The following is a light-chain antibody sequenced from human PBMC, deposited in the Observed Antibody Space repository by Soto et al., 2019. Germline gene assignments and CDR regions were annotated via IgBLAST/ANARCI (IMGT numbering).Light chain of an antibody. CDR1: GGDFGSSTY. CDR2: EVN. CDR3: SSYTTTNSRV. V-gene: IGLV2-14*01. Sequence: QSALIQPASVSGSPGQSLIISCTGTGGDFGSSTYVSWYQQHSDKAPKVVIYEVNKRPSGVSSRFSGAKSGSTASLTISGRQGDDEATYFCSSYTTTNSRVFGGGTKVTVL. J-gene: IGLJ3*02.